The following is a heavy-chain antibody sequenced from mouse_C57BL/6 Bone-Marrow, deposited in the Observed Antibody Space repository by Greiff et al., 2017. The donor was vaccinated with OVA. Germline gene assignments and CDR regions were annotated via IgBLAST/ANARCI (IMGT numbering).Heavy chain of an antibody. V-gene: IGHV5-17*01. CDR3: ARYGSSVWYFDV. D-gene: IGHD1-1*01. CDR2: ISSCRSPL. CDR1: GFTFSDYG. Sequence: EVKLMESGGGLVKPGGSLKLSCAASGFTFSDYGMHWVRQAPEKGLEWVAYISSCRSPLYYAYTVKGRFTISSSNAKNTLCLQMTSLRSEDTAMYYCARYGSSVWYFDVGGTGTAVTVSA. J-gene: IGHJ1*03.